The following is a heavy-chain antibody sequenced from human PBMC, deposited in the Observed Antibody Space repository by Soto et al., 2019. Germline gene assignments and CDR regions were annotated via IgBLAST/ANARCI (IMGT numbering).Heavy chain of an antibody. CDR3: ARRGGSSSGYYYYAMDV. CDR2: IYSNGDT. J-gene: IGHJ6*02. V-gene: IGHV4-31*11. Sequence: TLSLACAVASYSINSGGYYWSWIRQHRGKGLEWIGYIYSNGDTYYNPSLKSRVTISVDTSKNQFSLNLTSVTAADTAVYYCARRGGSSSGYYYYAMDVWGQGTTVTVSS. D-gene: IGHD6-6*01. CDR1: SYSINSGGYY.